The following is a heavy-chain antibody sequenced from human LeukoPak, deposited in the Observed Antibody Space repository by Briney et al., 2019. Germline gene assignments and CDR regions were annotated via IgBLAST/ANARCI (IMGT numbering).Heavy chain of an antibody. J-gene: IGHJ4*02. CDR2: ISAYNGNT. Sequence: ASVKVSCKASGYTFTSYGISWVRQAPGQGLEWMGWISAYNGNTNYAQKLQGRVTMTTDTSTSTAYMELRSLRSDDTAVYYCARDQHDFWSGYYFDYWGQGTLVTVSS. CDR3: ARDQHDFWSGYYFDY. D-gene: IGHD3-3*01. V-gene: IGHV1-18*01. CDR1: GYTFTSYG.